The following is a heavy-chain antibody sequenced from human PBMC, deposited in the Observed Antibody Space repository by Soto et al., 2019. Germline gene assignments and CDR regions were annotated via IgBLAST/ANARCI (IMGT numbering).Heavy chain of an antibody. D-gene: IGHD2-15*01. Sequence: GASVKVSCKASGYTFTSYDINWVRQATGQGLEWMGWMNPNNGNTGYAQKFQGRVTMTRNTSISTAYMELSSLRSEDTAVYYCASHGGNPTYYYYGMDVWGQGTTVTVSS. CDR2: MNPNNGNT. CDR1: GYTFTSYD. CDR3: ASHGGNPTYYYYGMDV. J-gene: IGHJ6*02. V-gene: IGHV1-8*01.